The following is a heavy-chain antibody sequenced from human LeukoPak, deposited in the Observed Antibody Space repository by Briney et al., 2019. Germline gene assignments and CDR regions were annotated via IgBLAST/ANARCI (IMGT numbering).Heavy chain of an antibody. V-gene: IGHV1-2*02. J-gene: IGHJ4*02. CDR1: GYTFTSYY. Sequence: RASVKASCKASGYTFTSYYMHWVRQAPGQGLEWMGWINPNSGGTNYAQKFQGRVTMTRDTSINTAYMELSRLRSDDTAVYYCAGDMVRGVILRRVLEYWGQGTLVTVSS. CDR2: INPNSGGT. D-gene: IGHD3-10*01. CDR3: AGDMVRGVILRRVLEY.